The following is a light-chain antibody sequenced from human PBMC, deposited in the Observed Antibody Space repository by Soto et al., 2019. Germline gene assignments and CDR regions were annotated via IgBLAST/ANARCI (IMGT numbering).Light chain of an antibody. Sequence: EILLTQSPGTLSLSPGERATLSCRASQSLYFSYLAWYQQKSGQAPRLLINGAISRAAGIPARFSARDSETDFNFIIDAVEPEDSTVYYCQQYGRPPSTFGRGTRLEI. CDR3: QQYGRPPST. V-gene: IGKV3-20*01. CDR2: GAI. J-gene: IGKJ5*01. CDR1: QSLYFSY.